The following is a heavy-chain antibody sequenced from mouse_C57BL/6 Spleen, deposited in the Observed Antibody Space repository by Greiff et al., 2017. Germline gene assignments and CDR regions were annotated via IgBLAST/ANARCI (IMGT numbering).Heavy chain of an antibody. CDR1: GYSITSGYY. Sequence: VQLKESGPGLVKPSQSLSLTCSVTGYSITSGYYWNWIRQFPGNKLEWMGYISYDGSNNYNPSLKNRISITRDTSKNQFFLKLNSVTTEDTATYYCARGKDFYYGNHLDDWGQGTTLTVSS. V-gene: IGHV3-6*01. CDR2: ISYDGSN. D-gene: IGHD2-1*01. CDR3: ARGKDFYYGNHLDD. J-gene: IGHJ2*01.